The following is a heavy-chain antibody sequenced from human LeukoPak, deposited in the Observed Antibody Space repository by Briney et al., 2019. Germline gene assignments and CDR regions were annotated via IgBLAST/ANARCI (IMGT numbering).Heavy chain of an antibody. Sequence: SETLSLTCAVYGGSFSGYYWSWIRQPPGKGLEWIGEINHSGSTNYNPSLKSRVTISVDTSKNQFSLKLSSVTAADTAVYYCASHQRWMLNAFDIWGQGTMVTVSS. V-gene: IGHV4-34*01. CDR1: GGSFSGYY. CDR3: ASHQRWMLNAFDI. D-gene: IGHD2-2*01. J-gene: IGHJ3*02. CDR2: INHSGST.